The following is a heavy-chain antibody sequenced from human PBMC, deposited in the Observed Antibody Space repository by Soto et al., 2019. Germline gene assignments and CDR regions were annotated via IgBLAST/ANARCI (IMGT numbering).Heavy chain of an antibody. V-gene: IGHV1-46*01. CDR1: GCTFTSYY. J-gene: IGHJ3*01. CDR3: PRVPTTPLYCRGGSCPLEAFDV. Sequence: SMKVSCKASGCTFTSYYMHWVRQSPGQGLDRMGIINPSGGSTSYAQRFQGRVTMARDTSTSGGYMGLSSLRSEDTAVSYRPRVPTTPLYCRGGSCPLEAFDVWG. D-gene: IGHD2-15*01. CDR2: INPSGGST.